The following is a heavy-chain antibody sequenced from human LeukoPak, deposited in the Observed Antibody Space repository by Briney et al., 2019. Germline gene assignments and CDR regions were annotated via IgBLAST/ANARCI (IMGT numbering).Heavy chain of an antibody. D-gene: IGHD6-6*01. CDR3: VRTSRSSSTDS. Sequence: GGSLRLSCAASGFTFNNYWVSWVRQAPGKGLEWVANIKQDGSVKNYVDYMEGRFTISRDNAKNSLYLQMNGLRAEDTAVYYCVRTSRSSSTDSWGQGTLVTVSS. CDR2: IKQDGSVK. J-gene: IGHJ5*01. V-gene: IGHV3-7*01. CDR1: GFTFNNYW.